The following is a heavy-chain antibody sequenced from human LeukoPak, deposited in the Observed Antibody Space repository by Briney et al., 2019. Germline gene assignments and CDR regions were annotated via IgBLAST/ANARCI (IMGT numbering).Heavy chain of an antibody. CDR2: ISSSSSYI. J-gene: IGHJ4*02. CDR1: GFTFSSYS. D-gene: IGHD3-9*01. CDR3: ARAVRDFDWLVDY. Sequence: PGGSLRLSCAASGFTFSSYSMNRVRHAPGKGREWVSSISSSSSYIYYADSVKGRFTSSRDNAKNSLYLQMNSLCAEDTAVYCCARAVRDFDWLVDYWGQGTLVTVSS. V-gene: IGHV3-21*01.